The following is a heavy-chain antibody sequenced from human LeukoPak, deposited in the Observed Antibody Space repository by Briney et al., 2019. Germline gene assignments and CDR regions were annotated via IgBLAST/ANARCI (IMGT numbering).Heavy chain of an antibody. CDR2: IKQDGSEK. CDR3: ARDEVGYFDY. CDR1: GFTFSRSW. J-gene: IGHJ4*02. V-gene: IGHV3-7*01. Sequence: PGGSLRLSCAASGFTFSRSWMTWVRQAPGKGLECVANIKQDGSEKHYVDSVKGRFTISRDNGKNSLYLQMNRLRAEDTAVYYCARDEVGYFDYWGQGTLVTVSS.